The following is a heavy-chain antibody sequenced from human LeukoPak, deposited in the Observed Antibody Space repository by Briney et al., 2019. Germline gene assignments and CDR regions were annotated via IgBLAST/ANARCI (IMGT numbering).Heavy chain of an antibody. CDR3: AKDTRRYCSSTSCYGYMDV. J-gene: IGHJ6*03. V-gene: IGHV3-43*01. CDR2: ISWDGGST. CDR1: GFTFDDYT. D-gene: IGHD2-2*01. Sequence: GGSLRLSCAASGFTFDDYTMHWVRQAPGKGLEWVSLISWDGGSTYYADSVKGRFTISRDNSKNSLYLQMNSLRTEDTALYYCAKDTRRYCSSTSCYGYMDVWGKGTTVTVSS.